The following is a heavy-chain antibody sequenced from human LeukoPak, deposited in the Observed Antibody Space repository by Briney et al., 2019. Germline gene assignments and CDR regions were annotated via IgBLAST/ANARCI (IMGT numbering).Heavy chain of an antibody. CDR3: ASHYYDSSEIDY. J-gene: IGHJ4*02. Sequence: PSETLSLTCAVSGYSISSGYYWGWIRQPPGKGLEWIGSIYHSGSTYYNPSLKSRVTISVDTSKNQFSLKLGSVTAADTAVYYCASHYYDSSEIDYWGQGTLVTVSS. CDR2: IYHSGST. V-gene: IGHV4-38-2*01. D-gene: IGHD3-22*01. CDR1: GYSISSGYY.